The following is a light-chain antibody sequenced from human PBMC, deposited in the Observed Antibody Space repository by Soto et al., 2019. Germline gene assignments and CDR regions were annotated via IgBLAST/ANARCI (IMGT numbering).Light chain of an antibody. CDR1: QSVTEW. CDR3: QQYYRSCT. J-gene: IGKJ2*02. CDR2: DAS. V-gene: IGKV1-5*01. Sequence: DIQLTQSPSTLSASVGDRVTITCRASQSVTEWLALYQQKPGKAPKLLIYDASSLQSGVPSRFSGSGSGTEFSLTVSSLQPDDFAPYYCQQYYRSCTFGQGTKVEIK.